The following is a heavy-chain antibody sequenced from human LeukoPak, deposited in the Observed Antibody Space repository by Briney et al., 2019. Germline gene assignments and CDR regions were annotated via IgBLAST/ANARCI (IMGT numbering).Heavy chain of an antibody. Sequence: GASVKVSCKASGYTFTSYGISWVRQAPGQGLEWMGWISAYNGNTNYAQKLQGRVTMTTDTSTSTAYMELRSLRSDDTAVYYCARERYVDIVATILSSSYYYGMDVWGQGTTATVSS. CDR3: ARERYVDIVATILSSSYYYGMDV. V-gene: IGHV1-18*01. J-gene: IGHJ6*02. CDR1: GYTFTSYG. D-gene: IGHD5-12*01. CDR2: ISAYNGNT.